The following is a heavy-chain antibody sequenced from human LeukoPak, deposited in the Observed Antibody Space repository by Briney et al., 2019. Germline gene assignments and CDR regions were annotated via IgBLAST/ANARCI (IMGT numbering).Heavy chain of an antibody. Sequence: PVGSPRLSSAASGFTFSSYALNWVRQAPGKGLEWVSPVSASGGSTYYADSVKGRFTISTDNSKNTLYVEMNSLRAEDTAVYYCVREMSAPQPYGLDYWGQGTLVNVS. CDR1: GFTFSSYA. J-gene: IGHJ4*02. V-gene: IGHV3-23*01. D-gene: IGHD4-17*01. CDR3: VREMSAPQPYGLDY. CDR2: VSASGGST.